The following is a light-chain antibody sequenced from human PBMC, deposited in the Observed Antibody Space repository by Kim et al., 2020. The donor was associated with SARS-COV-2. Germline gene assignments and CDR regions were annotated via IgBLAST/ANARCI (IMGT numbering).Light chain of an antibody. V-gene: IGLV1-40*01. CDR2: SNT. CDR1: SSNIGALYD. J-gene: IGLJ3*02. Sequence: QSVLTQPPSASGAPGQRVTISCTGSSSNIGALYDVHWYQHAPGTAPKLLIYSNTNRPSGVPDRISGSRSGTSASLAISGLQAEDESVYYCQSYDSSLRGWVFGGGTQLTVL. CDR3: QSYDSSLRGWV.